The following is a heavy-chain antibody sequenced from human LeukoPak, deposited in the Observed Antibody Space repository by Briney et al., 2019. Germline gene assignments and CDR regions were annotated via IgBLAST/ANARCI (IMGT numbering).Heavy chain of an antibody. V-gene: IGHV3-21*01. CDR1: GFTVSSNY. CDR2: ISSSSSYI. J-gene: IGHJ4*02. Sequence: GGSLRLSCAASGFTVSSNYMSWVRQAPGKGLEWVSSISSSSSYIYYADSVKGRFTISRDNAKNSLYLQMNSLRAEDTAVYYCARDPGVTVWGQGTLVTVSS. CDR3: ARDPGVTV. D-gene: IGHD1-14*01.